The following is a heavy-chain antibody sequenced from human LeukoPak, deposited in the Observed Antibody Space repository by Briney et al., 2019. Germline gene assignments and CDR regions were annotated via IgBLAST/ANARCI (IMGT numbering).Heavy chain of an antibody. J-gene: IGHJ4*02. CDR2: MNPNSGNT. V-gene: IGHV1-8*01. CDR1: GYTFTSYD. Sequence: ASVKVSCKASGYTFTSYDINWVRQATGQGLEWMGWMNPNSGNTGYAQKFQGRVTMTRNTSIGTAYMELSSLRSEDTAVYYCAREGEDIVVVPAATSFDYWGQGTLVTVSS. D-gene: IGHD2-2*01. CDR3: AREGEDIVVVPAATSFDY.